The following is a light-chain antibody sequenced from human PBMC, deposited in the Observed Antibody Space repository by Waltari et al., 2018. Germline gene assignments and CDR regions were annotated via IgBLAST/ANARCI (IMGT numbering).Light chain of an antibody. J-gene: IGLJ3*02. V-gene: IGLV3-25*03. CDR1: TLPNQS. CDR2: KDT. CDR3: QSADSITTFEV. Sequence: SFELTQPPSVSVSPGQTASITCSGDTLPNQSTSWYQQKAGQAPVLVIFKDTERPSGIPERFSGSSSGTVVTLTITGVRTEDEADYYCQSADSITTFEVFGGGTKLTVL.